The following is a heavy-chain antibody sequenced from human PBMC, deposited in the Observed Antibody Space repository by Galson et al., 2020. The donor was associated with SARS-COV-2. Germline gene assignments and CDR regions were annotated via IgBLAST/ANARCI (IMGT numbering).Heavy chain of an antibody. CDR3: ARGSCSGGSCYDFDY. CDR2: IDWDDDK. J-gene: IGHJ4*02. V-gene: IGHV2-70*11. CDR1: GFSLSTSGMC. D-gene: IGHD2-15*01. Sequence: SGPTLVKPTQTLTLPCTFSGFSLSTSGMCVSWIRQPPGKALEWLARIDWDDDKYYSTSLKTRLTISKDTSKNQVVLTMTNMDPVDTATYYCARGSCSGGSCYDFDYWGQGTLVTVSS.